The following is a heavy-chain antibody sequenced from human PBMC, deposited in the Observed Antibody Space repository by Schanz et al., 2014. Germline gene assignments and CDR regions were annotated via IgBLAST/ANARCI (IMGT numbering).Heavy chain of an antibody. J-gene: IGHJ5*02. CDR3: AREVGLYDRGWFDP. CDR2: VIPVLAIA. Sequence: QVQLVQSGAEVKKPGASVKVSCKASGYTFTSYGISWVRQAPGQGLEWMGRVIPVLAIADYAQRFQGRVTITADKSSDTAYMELSSLRSEDTAVYYCAREVGLYDRGWFDPWGQGTLVTVSS. V-gene: IGHV1-69*04. D-gene: IGHD3-22*01. CDR1: GYTFTSYG.